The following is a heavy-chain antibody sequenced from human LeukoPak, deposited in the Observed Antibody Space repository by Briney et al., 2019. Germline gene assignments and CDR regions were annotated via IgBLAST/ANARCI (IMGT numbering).Heavy chain of an antibody. V-gene: IGHV4-4*07. D-gene: IGHD2-8*02. Sequence: KPSETLSLTCTVSGGSISNYHWSWIRQPAEKGLEGIGRIYSSGTTNYSPSLKSRVTMSVDTSKNQFSLKLNSVTVADTAVYYCASHRGAWWGYFDYWGQGILVTVSS. CDR1: GGSISNYH. J-gene: IGHJ4*02. CDR2: IYSSGTT. CDR3: ASHRGAWWGYFDY.